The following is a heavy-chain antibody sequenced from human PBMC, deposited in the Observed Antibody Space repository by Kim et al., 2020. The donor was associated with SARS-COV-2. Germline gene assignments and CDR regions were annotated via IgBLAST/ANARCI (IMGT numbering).Heavy chain of an antibody. Sequence: SETLSLTCTVSGGSISSSSYYWGWIRQPPGKGLEWIGSIYYSGSTYYNPSLKSRVTISVDTSKNQFSLKLSSVTAADTAVYYCARDRRVRGVTQYYYYYYGMDVWGQGTTVTVSS. CDR2: IYYSGST. J-gene: IGHJ6*02. D-gene: IGHD3-10*01. CDR1: GGSISSSSYY. CDR3: ARDRRVRGVTQYYYYYYGMDV. V-gene: IGHV4-39*07.